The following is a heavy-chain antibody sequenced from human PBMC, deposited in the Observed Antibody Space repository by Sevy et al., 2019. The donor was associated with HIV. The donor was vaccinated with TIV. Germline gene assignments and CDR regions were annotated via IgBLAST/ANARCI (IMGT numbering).Heavy chain of an antibody. D-gene: IGHD3-10*01. CDR3: ATLRGGLYGSGYFQN. J-gene: IGHJ1*01. CDR2: ISSSGGST. Sequence: GGSLRLSCAASGFTFSAYAMSWVRQAPGKGLEWVSCISSSGGSTYYADSVKGRFSISRDTSKNTLYLQMNSLRAEDTAVYYCATLRGGLYGSGYFQNWGQGTQVTDSS. CDR1: GFTFSAYA. V-gene: IGHV3-23*01.